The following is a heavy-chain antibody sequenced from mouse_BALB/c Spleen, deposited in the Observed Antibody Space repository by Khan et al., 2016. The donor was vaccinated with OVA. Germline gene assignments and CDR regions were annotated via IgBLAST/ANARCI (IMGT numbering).Heavy chain of an antibody. CDR2: IWSVGST. Sequence: QVQLKESGPGLVAPSQSLSITCTISGFSLTNYCVHWVRQPPGKGLEWLVVIWSVGSTTYNSALKSSLTISKDNSKCQAFLIMNSLQTADTAMDFCARQPYYHYNIMDYWGQGTSVTVSS. CDR3: ARQPYYHYNIMDY. J-gene: IGHJ4*01. CDR1: GFSLTNYC. V-gene: IGHV2-6-1*01. D-gene: IGHD2-10*01.